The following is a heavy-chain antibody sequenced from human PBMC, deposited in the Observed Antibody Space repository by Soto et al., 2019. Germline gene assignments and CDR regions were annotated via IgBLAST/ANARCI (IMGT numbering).Heavy chain of an antibody. J-gene: IGHJ4*02. CDR2: ISSDGSNK. CDR1: GFTFSSHA. V-gene: IGHV3-30*03. Sequence: QVQLAESGGGVVQPGTSPRLSCAASGFTFSSHAMHWVRQAPGKGLEWVALISSDGSNKYYIDSVKGRFTISRDNSKNSLSLQMNSLRAEDTAVYYCTRDHEGSGTYFDYWGQGTLVTVSS. CDR3: TRDHEGSGTYFDY. D-gene: IGHD1-26*01.